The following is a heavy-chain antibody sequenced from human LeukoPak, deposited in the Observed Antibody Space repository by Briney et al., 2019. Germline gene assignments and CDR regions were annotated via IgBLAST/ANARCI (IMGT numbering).Heavy chain of an antibody. CDR2: ISWNSGSI. CDR3: AKDRGSSWFRYYFDY. Sequence: GGSLRLSCAASGFTFDDYAMHWVRQAPGKGLKWVSGISWNSGSIGYADSVKGRFTISRDNAKNSLYLQMNSLRAEDMAFYYCAKDRGSSWFRYYFDYWGQGTLVTVSS. V-gene: IGHV3-9*03. J-gene: IGHJ4*02. CDR1: GFTFDDYA. D-gene: IGHD6-13*01.